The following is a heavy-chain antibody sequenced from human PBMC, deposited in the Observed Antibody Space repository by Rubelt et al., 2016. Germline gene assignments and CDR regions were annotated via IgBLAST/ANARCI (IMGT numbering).Heavy chain of an antibody. D-gene: IGHD1-1*01. CDR1: GYTFKRYA. Sequence: QVQLVQSGDEVKKPGASVKVSCKASGYTFKRYAISWVRQAPGQGLEWMGWINAGNGNTHYSQNFQGRVTITRDTSASTVDMELSSLRSEDTAVYYCARDWVGTTDFDYWGQGTLVTVSS. CDR3: ARDWVGTTDFDY. J-gene: IGHJ4*02. CDR2: INAGNGNT. V-gene: IGHV1-18*01.